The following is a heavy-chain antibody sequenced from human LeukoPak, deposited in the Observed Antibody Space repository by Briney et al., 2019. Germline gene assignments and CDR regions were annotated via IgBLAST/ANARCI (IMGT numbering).Heavy chain of an antibody. CDR3: AKDAGWPFDY. J-gene: IGHJ4*02. V-gene: IGHV3-21*06. CDR2: ISSGSTYM. Sequence: GGSLRLSCAASGFTFSSYSMNWVRQAPGKGLEWVSSISSGSTYMYYADSVKGRFTISRDNAQNSVFLQMNSLRAEDTAVYYCAKDAGWPFDYWGQGTLVTVSS. CDR1: GFTFSSYS.